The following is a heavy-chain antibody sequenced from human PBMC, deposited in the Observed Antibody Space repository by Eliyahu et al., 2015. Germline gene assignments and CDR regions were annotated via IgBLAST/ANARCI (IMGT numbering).Heavy chain of an antibody. J-gene: IGHJ3*02. D-gene: IGHD1-26*01. Sequence: EVQLVESGGGLVQPGGSLRXSXAXSGFTLSNYWMNWVRQAPGKGLVWVSRISTDGSSTSYADSVKGRFTISRDNAKNTLHLQMNSLRAEDTAVYYCALLGAITPEPDGLDIWGQGTMVTVSS. CDR2: ISTDGSST. CDR1: GFTLSNYW. V-gene: IGHV3-74*01. CDR3: ALLGAITPEPDGLDI.